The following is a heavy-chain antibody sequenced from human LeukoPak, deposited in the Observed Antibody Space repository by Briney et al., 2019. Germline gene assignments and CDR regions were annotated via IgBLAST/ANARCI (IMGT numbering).Heavy chain of an antibody. J-gene: IGHJ3*02. V-gene: IGHV4-39*07. Sequence: SETLSLTCTVSGGSISSSSYYWGWIRQPPGKGLEWIGSIYYSGSTYYNPSLKSRVTISVDTSKNQFSLKLSSVTAADTAVYYCARDRSRWLVAFDIWGQGTMVTVSS. CDR3: ARDRSRWLVAFDI. CDR2: IYYSGST. CDR1: GGSISSSSYY. D-gene: IGHD6-19*01.